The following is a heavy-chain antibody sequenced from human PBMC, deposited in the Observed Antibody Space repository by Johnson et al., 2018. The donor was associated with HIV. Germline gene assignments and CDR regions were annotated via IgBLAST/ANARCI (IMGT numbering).Heavy chain of an antibody. CDR1: GFTFSTYW. CDR2: IKQDGSEK. CDR3: AKGGGQQLAHAFDI. D-gene: IGHD6-13*01. Sequence: VQLVESGGGLVQPGVSLRLSCAASGFTFSTYWMSWVRQAPGKGLEWVANIKQDGSEKNYVDSLKGRFTISRDNAKNSLYLQMNSLRAEDTALYYCAKGGGQQLAHAFDIWGQGTMVTVSS. V-gene: IGHV3-7*03. J-gene: IGHJ3*02.